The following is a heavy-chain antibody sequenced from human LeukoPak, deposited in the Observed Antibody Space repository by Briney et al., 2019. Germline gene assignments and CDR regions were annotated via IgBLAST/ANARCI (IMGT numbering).Heavy chain of an antibody. V-gene: IGHV1-58*01. CDR2: IVVGSGNT. D-gene: IGHD2-21*01. Sequence: SVKVSCKASGFTFTDSAVQWVRQARGQRLEWIGWIVVGSGNTNFAQKFQERVTITRDMSTNTADMELTSLSSEDTAVYYCAADDLLFVYWGQGTLVTVSS. CDR3: AADDLLFVY. CDR1: GFTFTDSA. J-gene: IGHJ4*02.